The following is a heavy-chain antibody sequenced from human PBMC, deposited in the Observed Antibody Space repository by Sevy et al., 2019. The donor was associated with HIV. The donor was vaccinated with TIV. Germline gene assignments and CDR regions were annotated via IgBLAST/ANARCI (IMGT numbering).Heavy chain of an antibody. J-gene: IGHJ4*02. Sequence: GGSLRLSCTASGFTVNTNYMSWVRQAPEKGLEWVSVSYSGGSTYYADSVKGRFTISTDNSMNTVYLQMNSLRAEDTAVYYCARFSGGSKGTAFDYWGQGTLVTVSS. V-gene: IGHV3-53*01. CDR1: GFTVNTNY. CDR3: ARFSGGSKGTAFDY. CDR2: SYSGGST. D-gene: IGHD2-15*01.